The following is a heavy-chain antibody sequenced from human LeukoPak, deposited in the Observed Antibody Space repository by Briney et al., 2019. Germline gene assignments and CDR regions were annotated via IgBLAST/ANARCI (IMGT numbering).Heavy chain of an antibody. CDR3: ARSEGFSNPFDY. Sequence: ASVKVSCKASGYTFSRYGISWVRQAPGQGLEWMGWISAYNGNTNYAQMLQGRVTMTTDTSTSTAYMELRSLRSDDTAVYYCARSEGFSNPFDYWGHGTLVTVSS. CDR2: ISAYNGNT. CDR1: GYTFSRYG. D-gene: IGHD1-14*01. J-gene: IGHJ4*01. V-gene: IGHV1-18*01.